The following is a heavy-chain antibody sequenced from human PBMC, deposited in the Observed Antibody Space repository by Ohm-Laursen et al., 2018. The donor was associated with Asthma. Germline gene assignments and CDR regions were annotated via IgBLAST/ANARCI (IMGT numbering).Heavy chain of an antibody. D-gene: IGHD2-2*02. Sequence: PTQTLTLTGTFSGFSLSTTVVGVGWIRQPPGKALEWLAPLYWDDDKRYNPSLRSRLSITKDTSKNQVVLTRTNMDPVDAAPYYCAHSVCSTSCYTAFDIWGQGTMVTVSS. CDR1: GFSLSTTVVG. CDR3: AHSVCSTSCYTAFDI. J-gene: IGHJ3*02. V-gene: IGHV2-5*02. CDR2: LYWDDDK.